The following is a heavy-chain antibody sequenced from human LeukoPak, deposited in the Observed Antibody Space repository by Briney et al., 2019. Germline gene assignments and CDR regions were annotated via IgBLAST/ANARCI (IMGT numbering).Heavy chain of an antibody. D-gene: IGHD5-18*01. V-gene: IGHV4-59*01. CDR2: IYYSGST. CDR1: GGSISSYY. J-gene: IGHJ4*02. Sequence: SETLSLTCTVSGGSISSYYWSWLRQPPGKGLEWIGYIYYSGSTNYNPSLKSRVTISVDTSKNQFSLKLSSVTAADTAVYYCARAPLNSYGAFDYWGQGTLVTVSS. CDR3: ARAPLNSYGAFDY.